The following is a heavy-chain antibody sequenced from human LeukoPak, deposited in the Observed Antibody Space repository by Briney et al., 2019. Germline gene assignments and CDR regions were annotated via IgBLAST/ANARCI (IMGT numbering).Heavy chain of an antibody. J-gene: IGHJ4*02. CDR1: GFTFSDYY. CDR2: ISSSSSYT. CDR3: AKDGRQVLRFLEWLLGHFDY. D-gene: IGHD3-3*01. V-gene: IGHV3-11*05. Sequence: PGGSLRLSCAASGFTFSDYYMSWIRQAPGKGLEWVSYISSSSSYTNYADSVKGRFTISRDNSKNTLYLQMNSLRAEDTAVYYCAKDGRQVLRFLEWLLGHFDYWGQGTLVTVSS.